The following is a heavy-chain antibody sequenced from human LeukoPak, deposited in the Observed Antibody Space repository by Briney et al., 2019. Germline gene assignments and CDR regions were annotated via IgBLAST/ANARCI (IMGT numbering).Heavy chain of an antibody. CDR3: ATSRYSSGYYFDY. D-gene: IGHD3-22*01. CDR2: ISTSSSYI. J-gene: IGHJ4*02. CDR1: GFTFSTYS. Sequence: GGSLRLSCAASGFTFSTYSMNWVRQAPGKGLEWVSFISTSSSYIYYADSVKGRFTISRDNSKNSLYLQMNSLRAEDTAVYYCATSRYSSGYYFDYWGRGTLVTVSS. V-gene: IGHV3-21*01.